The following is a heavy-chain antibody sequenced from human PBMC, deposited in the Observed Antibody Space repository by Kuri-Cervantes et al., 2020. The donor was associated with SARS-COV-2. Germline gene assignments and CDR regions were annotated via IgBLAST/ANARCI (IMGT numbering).Heavy chain of an antibody. Sequence: SETLSLTCIVSGGSISSNYWSWIRQPPGKGLEWIGDIYKSGSTKYNPSLKTRVTISVDTSKNQFSLRLSSVTAADTAVYYCARAQYSSSWSEGYYYYMDVWGKGTTVTVSS. V-gene: IGHV4-59*01. CDR1: GGSISSNY. CDR3: ARAQYSSSWSEGYYYYMDV. J-gene: IGHJ6*03. D-gene: IGHD6-13*01. CDR2: IYKSGST.